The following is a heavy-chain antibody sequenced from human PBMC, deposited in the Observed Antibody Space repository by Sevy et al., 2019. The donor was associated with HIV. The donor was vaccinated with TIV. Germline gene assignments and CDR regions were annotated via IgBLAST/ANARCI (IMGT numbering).Heavy chain of an antibody. CDR1: GFTFSSYG. Sequence: GGSLRLSCAASGFTFSSYGVHWVRQGPGKGLEWVAVMSYDGNNKNYADSVKGRFTISRDNSKNTLYLQMNSPGGEETAVYYCAKDRAVAGTGRDYYYYYGMDVWGQGTTVTVSS. D-gene: IGHD6-19*01. V-gene: IGHV3-30*18. CDR3: AKDRAVAGTGRDYYYYYGMDV. J-gene: IGHJ6*02. CDR2: MSYDGNNK.